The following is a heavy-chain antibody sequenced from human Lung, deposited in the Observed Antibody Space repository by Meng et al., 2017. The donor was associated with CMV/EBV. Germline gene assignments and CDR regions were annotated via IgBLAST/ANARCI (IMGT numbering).Heavy chain of an antibody. CDR3: ARDRGDGYNYPLDY. CDR2: ISYDGSHK. D-gene: IGHD5-24*01. J-gene: IGHJ4*02. Sequence: SCAASGFTFSSYAMHWVRQAPGKGLEWVAVISYDGSHKYYADSVKGRFTFSRDNSKNTLFLQMSSLRVEDTAVYYCARDRGDGYNYPLDYWGQGXLVTVSS. V-gene: IGHV3-30*04. CDR1: GFTFSSYA.